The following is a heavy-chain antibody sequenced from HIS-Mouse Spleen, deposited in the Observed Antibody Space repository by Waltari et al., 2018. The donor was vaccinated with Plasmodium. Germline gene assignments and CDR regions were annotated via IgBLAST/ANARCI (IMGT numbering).Heavy chain of an antibody. CDR1: GGSFRGSY. V-gene: IGHV4-34*01. J-gene: IGHJ4*02. Sequence: QVQLQQWGAGLLKPSETLSLTCAGYGGSFRGSYWSWIRQPPGKGLEWIGEINHSGSTNYNPSLKSRVTISVDTSKNQFSLKLSSVTAADTAVYYCARGPGYSSGWYYFDYWGQGTLVTVSS. D-gene: IGHD6-19*01. CDR2: INHSGST. CDR3: ARGPGYSSGWYYFDY.